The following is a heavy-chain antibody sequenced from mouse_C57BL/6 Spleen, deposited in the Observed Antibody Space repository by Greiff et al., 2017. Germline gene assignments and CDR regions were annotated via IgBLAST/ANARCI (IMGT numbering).Heavy chain of an antibody. V-gene: IGHV1-26*01. CDR1: GYTFTDYY. J-gene: IGHJ3*01. Sequence: EVQLQQSGPELVKPGASVKISCKASGYTFTDYYMNWVKQSHGKSLEWIGDINPNNGGTSYNQKFKGKATLTVDKSSSTAYMELRSLTSEDSAVYYCARGGAYYTFAYWGQGTLVTVSA. CDR2: INPNNGGT. CDR3: ARGGAYYTFAY. D-gene: IGHD2-12*01.